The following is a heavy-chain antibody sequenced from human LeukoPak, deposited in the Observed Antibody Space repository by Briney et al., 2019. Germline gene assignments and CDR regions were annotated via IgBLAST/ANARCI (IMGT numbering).Heavy chain of an antibody. J-gene: IGHJ4*02. D-gene: IGHD6-19*01. V-gene: IGHV3-74*01. CDR3: ARGPYSSGWYYFDY. CDR1: GLTFSTYW. CDR2: INGDGGST. Sequence: PGGSLRLSCAASGLTFSTYWMHWVRQVPGKGLVWVSQINGDGGSTFYADSVKGRFTISRDNSKNTLYLQMNSLRAEDTAVYYCARGPYSSGWYYFDYWGQGTLVTVSS.